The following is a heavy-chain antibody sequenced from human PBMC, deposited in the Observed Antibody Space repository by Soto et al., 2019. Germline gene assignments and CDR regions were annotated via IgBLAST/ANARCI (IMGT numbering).Heavy chain of an antibody. D-gene: IGHD2-15*01. CDR2: IYYSGST. CDR3: ARGVKYCSGGSCYRFDY. J-gene: IGHJ4*02. Sequence: SETLSLTCTVSGGSISSSSYYWGWIRQPPGKGLEWIGSIYYSGSTYYNPSLKSRVTISVDTSKNQFSLKLSSVTAADTAVYYCARGVKYCSGGSCYRFDYWGKGTLVTVSS. V-gene: IGHV4-39*01. CDR1: GGSISSSSYY.